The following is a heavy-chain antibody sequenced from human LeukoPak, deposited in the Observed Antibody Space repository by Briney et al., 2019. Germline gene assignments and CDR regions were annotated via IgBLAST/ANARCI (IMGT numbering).Heavy chain of an antibody. Sequence: SETLSLTCTVSGGSISSSSYYWGWIRQPPGKGLEWIGNIYYSGRTYCSTSPKSRVTISVDTSKNQFSLKLSSVTAADTAVYYCARLTVVRGYSGYFLDYWGQGTLVTVSS. CDR3: ARLTVVRGYSGYFLDY. V-gene: IGHV4-39*01. CDR2: IYYSGRT. CDR1: GGSISSSSYY. J-gene: IGHJ4*02. D-gene: IGHD5-12*01.